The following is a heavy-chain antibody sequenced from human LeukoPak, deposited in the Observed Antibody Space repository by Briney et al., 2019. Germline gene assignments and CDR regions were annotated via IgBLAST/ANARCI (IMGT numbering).Heavy chain of an antibody. D-gene: IGHD1-26*01. Sequence: ASVKVSCKASGYTFTSYGISWVRQAPGQGLEWMGWISAYNGNTNYAQKLQGRVTMTTDTSTSTAHMELRSLRYDDTAVYYCARDGRFAAYEPDYWGQGTLVTVSS. CDR3: ARDGRFAAYEPDY. CDR1: GYTFTSYG. V-gene: IGHV1-18*01. CDR2: ISAYNGNT. J-gene: IGHJ4*02.